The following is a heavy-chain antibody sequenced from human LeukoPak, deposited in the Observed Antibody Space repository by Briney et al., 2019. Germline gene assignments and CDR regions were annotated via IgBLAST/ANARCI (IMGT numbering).Heavy chain of an antibody. D-gene: IGHD6-19*01. Sequence: GASVKVSCKASGYTFTSYGISWVRQAPGQGLGWMGWISAYNGNTNYAQKLQGRVTMTTDTSTSTAYMELRSLRSDDTAVYYCAKDGSSGWSDYYGMDVWGQGTTVTVSS. J-gene: IGHJ6*02. CDR1: GYTFTSYG. CDR2: ISAYNGNT. CDR3: AKDGSSGWSDYYGMDV. V-gene: IGHV1-18*01.